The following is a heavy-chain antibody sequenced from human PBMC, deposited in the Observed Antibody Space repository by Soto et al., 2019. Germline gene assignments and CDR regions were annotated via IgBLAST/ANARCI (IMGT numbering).Heavy chain of an antibody. D-gene: IGHD6-13*01. CDR1: GYSFSSYG. Sequence: GPEVKKPGASVKVSCKASGYSFSSYGISWVRQAPGQGLEWMGWISGYNGNTNYPQKLQGRVTVTTDTSTSTAYMELRSLRSDDTAVYYCARDSGTWYSHIHYWGQGTLVTVSS. CDR3: ARDSGTWYSHIHY. CDR2: ISGYNGNT. V-gene: IGHV1-18*01. J-gene: IGHJ4*02.